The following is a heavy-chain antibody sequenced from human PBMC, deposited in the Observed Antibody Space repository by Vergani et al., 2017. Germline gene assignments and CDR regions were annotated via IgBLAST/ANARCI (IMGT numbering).Heavy chain of an antibody. CDR3: ARMERELLSGKAFDI. CDR1: GYTFTGYY. Sequence: QVQLVQSGAEEKKPGASVKVSCKASGYTFTGYYMHWVRQAPGQGLEWMGWINPNSGGTNYAQKFQGRVTMTRDTSISTAYMELSRLRSDDTAVYYCARMERELLSGKAFDIWGQGTMVTVSS. D-gene: IGHD1-26*01. J-gene: IGHJ3*02. V-gene: IGHV1-2*02. CDR2: INPNSGGT.